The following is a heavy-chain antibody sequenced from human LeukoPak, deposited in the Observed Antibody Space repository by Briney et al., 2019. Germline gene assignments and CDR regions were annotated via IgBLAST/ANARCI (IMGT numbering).Heavy chain of an antibody. CDR2: IYYSGST. CDR1: GDSISSRGSY. Sequence: SETLSLTCTVSGDSISSRGSYWTWIRQPPGKGLEWIGYIYYSGSTNYNPSLNSRVTISVDTSKNQFSLKLSSATAADTAVYYCARGGRWWLLLDLSEYFQHWGQGTLVTVSS. V-gene: IGHV4-61*08. D-gene: IGHD3-22*01. CDR3: ARGGRWWLLLDLSEYFQH. J-gene: IGHJ1*01.